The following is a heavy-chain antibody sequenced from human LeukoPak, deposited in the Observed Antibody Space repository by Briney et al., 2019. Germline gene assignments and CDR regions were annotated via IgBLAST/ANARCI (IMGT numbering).Heavy chain of an antibody. CDR1: GFTFDDYG. CDR2: INWSIGST. J-gene: IGHJ3*01. V-gene: IGHV3-20*04. CDR3: ARDFFPRIVVVPAAVFDV. D-gene: IGHD2-2*01. Sequence: GGSLRLSCAASGFTFDDYGMSWVRQAPGKGLEWVSGINWSIGSTGYADSVKGRFTISRDNAKNSLYLQMNSLRAEDTALYYCARDFFPRIVVVPAAVFDVWGLGTIVTVSS.